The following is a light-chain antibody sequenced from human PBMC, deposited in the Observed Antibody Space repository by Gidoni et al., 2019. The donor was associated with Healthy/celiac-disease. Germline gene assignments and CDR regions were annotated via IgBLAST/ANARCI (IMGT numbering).Light chain of an antibody. Sequence: EIVMTQSPATLSVSPGERATLSCRASQSVSSNLAWYQQKPGQAPRLLIYGASTRATGIPARVSGSGSGTEFTLTSSSLQSEDLAVYYCQQYKNWPPYTFXQXTKLEIK. V-gene: IGKV3-15*01. J-gene: IGKJ2*01. CDR3: QQYKNWPPYT. CDR2: GAS. CDR1: QSVSSN.